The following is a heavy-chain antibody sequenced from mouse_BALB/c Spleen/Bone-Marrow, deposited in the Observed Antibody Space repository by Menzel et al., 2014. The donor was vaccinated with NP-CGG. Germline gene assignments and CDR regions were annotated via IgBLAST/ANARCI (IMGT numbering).Heavy chain of an antibody. CDR2: ISTYYGDA. CDR1: GYTFTDYA. V-gene: IGHV1S137*01. CDR3: ARRGNYDAMDY. D-gene: IGHD2-1*01. J-gene: IGHJ4*01. Sequence: VQRVESGAELVRPGVSVKISCKGSGYTFTDYAMHWVKQSHAKSLEWIGVISTYYGDASYNQKFKGKATMTVDKSSSTAYMELARLTSEDSAIYYCARRGNYDAMDYWGQGTSLTVSS.